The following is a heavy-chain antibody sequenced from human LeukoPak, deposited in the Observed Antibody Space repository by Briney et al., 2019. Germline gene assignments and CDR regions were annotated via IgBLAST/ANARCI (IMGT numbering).Heavy chain of an antibody. CDR1: GFTFSSYA. V-gene: IGHV3-30*04. CDR3: ARDICSSGWPFDY. Sequence: PGGSLRLSCAASGFTFSSYAMHWVRQAPGKGLEWVAVISYDGSNKYYADSVKGRFTISRDDSKNTLYLQMNSLRAEDTAVYYCARDICSSGWPFDYWGQGTLVTVSS. J-gene: IGHJ4*02. CDR2: ISYDGSNK. D-gene: IGHD6-19*01.